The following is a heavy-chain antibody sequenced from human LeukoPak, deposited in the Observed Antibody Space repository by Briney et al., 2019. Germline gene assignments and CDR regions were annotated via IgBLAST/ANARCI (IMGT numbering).Heavy chain of an antibody. CDR3: AKFHFLHYLSWDHTYYTYMDA. CDR1: GFPLADYA. J-gene: IGHJ6*03. D-gene: IGHD2/OR15-2a*01. Sequence: RGSLRLSRSTSGFPLADYAMILVRQAPGNRLEGVGAIRNEPVGGTTEYVASVEGRFTVPRDEPKSIASLHINSRKTQTQVGSFCAKFHFLHYLSWDHTYYTYMDAWGKGTTVTVS. V-gene: IGHV3-49*04. CDR2: IRNEPVGGTT.